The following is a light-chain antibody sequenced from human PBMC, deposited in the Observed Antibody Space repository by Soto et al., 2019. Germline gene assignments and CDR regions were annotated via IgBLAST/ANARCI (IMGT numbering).Light chain of an antibody. CDR2: AAS. J-gene: IGKJ1*01. V-gene: IGKV3-15*01. Sequence: MTPSPATMSVSPGESAPLSCRASQSITSNLAWYQQKPGQAPRLLIYAASTRDTGIPSRFSGSGSGTEFTLTISSLQSEDFAVYYCQQYNNWSRTFGQGTKV. CDR3: QQYNNWSRT. CDR1: QSITSN.